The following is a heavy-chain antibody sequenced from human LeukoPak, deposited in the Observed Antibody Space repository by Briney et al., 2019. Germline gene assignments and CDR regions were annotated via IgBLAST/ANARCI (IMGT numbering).Heavy chain of an antibody. CDR3: ARGDFGVVITYSWFDP. J-gene: IGHJ5*02. CDR2: ISNDGSNK. CDR1: GFTFSKYT. D-gene: IGHD3-3*01. V-gene: IGHV3-30*04. Sequence: PGGSLRLSCAASGFTFSKYTIHWVRQAPGKGLEWVAVISNDGSNKYYTDSVKGRFTISRDNSKNTLYLQMDSLRAEDTAVYYCARGDFGVVITYSWFDPWGQATLVTVSS.